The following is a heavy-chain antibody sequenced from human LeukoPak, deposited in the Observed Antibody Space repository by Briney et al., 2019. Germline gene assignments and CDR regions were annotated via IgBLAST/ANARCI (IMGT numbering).Heavy chain of an antibody. CDR1: GFTFSDYY. J-gene: IGHJ6*02. Sequence: PGGSLRLSCAASGFTFSDYYMSWIRQAPGKGLEWVSYISSSGSTIYYADSVKGRFTISRDNAKNSLYLQMNSLRAEDTAVYYCARVPNSPRRYGMDVWGQGTTVTVSS. CDR2: ISSSGSTI. CDR3: ARVPNSPRRYGMDV. V-gene: IGHV3-11*01. D-gene: IGHD2-8*01.